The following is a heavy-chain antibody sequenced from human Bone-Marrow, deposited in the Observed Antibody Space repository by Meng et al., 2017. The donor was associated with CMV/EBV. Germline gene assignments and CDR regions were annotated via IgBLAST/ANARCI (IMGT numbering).Heavy chain of an antibody. CDR3: AKDWGTNLVRGVIMGGYFDY. CDR1: GFTFRTYG. CDR2: IWFDESNE. V-gene: IGHV3-33*06. J-gene: IGHJ4*02. Sequence: GESLKISCAASGFTFRTYGMHWVRQAPGKGLEWVALIWFDESNEDYADSVKGRFSISRDNSKNTVYLQMNSLRAEDTAVYYCAKDWGTNLVRGVIMGGYFDYWGQGTSVTVSS. D-gene: IGHD3-10*01.